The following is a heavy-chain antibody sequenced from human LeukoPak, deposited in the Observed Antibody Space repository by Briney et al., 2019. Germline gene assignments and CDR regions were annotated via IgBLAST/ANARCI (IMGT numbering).Heavy chain of an antibody. CDR2: ISGSGGST. D-gene: IGHD3-9*01. CDR1: GFTFSSYA. V-gene: IGHV3-23*01. CDR3: ARNFDRYYYYGMDV. Sequence: QPGGSLRLSCAASGFTFSSYAMSWVRQAPGKGLEWVSAISGSGGSTYYADSVKGRFTTSRDNSKNTLYLQMNSLRAEDTAVYYCARNFDRYYYYGMDVWGQGTTVTVSS. J-gene: IGHJ6*02.